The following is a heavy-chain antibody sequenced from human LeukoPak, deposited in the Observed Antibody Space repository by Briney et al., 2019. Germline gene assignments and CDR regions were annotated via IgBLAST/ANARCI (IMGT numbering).Heavy chain of an antibody. J-gene: IGHJ5*02. CDR1: GYTFTSYD. D-gene: IGHD3-10*01. CDR3: AVGGGLLWFGELSDT. Sequence: ASVKVSCKASGYTFTSYDINWVRQATGQGLEWMGWMNPNSGNTGYAQKFQGRVTMTRNTYINTAYMELSSLRSEDTAVYYCAVGGGLLWFGELSDTWGQGTLVTVSS. CDR2: MNPNSGNT. V-gene: IGHV1-8*01.